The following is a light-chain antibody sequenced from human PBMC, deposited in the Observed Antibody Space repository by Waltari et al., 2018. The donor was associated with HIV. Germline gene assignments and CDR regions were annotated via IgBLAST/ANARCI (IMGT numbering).Light chain of an antibody. CDR1: SSNIGSNS. Sequence: QSVLTQPPSESGTPGQRVTISCSGSSSNIGSNSVNWYQQLPGTAPKVLMFKNNQRPSGVPDRFAGSKSGTSASLAISGLQSDDEDDYYCAAWDDSLKGYVFGTGTGVTIL. CDR3: AAWDDSLKGYV. CDR2: KNN. J-gene: IGLJ1*01. V-gene: IGLV1-44*01.